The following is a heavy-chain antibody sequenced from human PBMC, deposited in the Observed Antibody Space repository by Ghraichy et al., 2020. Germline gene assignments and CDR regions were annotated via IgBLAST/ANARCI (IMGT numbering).Heavy chain of an antibody. CDR3: ARRHRTTNSCFDP. CDR2: IYYRGTT. Sequence: SETLSLTCTVSGGSFSSTNYYWGWIRQPPGKGLEWIGSIYYRGTTYYNPSLKSRVTISVETSKNQFSLKLSSVTAADTAVYYCARRHRTTNSCFDPGAQGTPV. D-gene: IGHD1-14*01. CDR1: GGSFSSTNYY. J-gene: IGHJ5*02. V-gene: IGHV4-39*01.